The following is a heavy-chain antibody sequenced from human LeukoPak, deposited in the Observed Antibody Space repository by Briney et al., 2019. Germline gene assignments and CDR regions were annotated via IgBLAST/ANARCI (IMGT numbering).Heavy chain of an antibody. V-gene: IGHV3-21*01. Sequence: GSLRLSCAASGFTFSSYSMNWVRQAPGKGLEWVSSISSSSSYIYYADSVKGRFTISRDNAKNSLYLQMNSLRAEDTAVYYCARAIGGYHYYDSSGYPYWGQGTLVTVSS. CDR3: ARAIGGYHYYDSSGYPY. D-gene: IGHD3-22*01. J-gene: IGHJ4*02. CDR2: ISSSSSYI. CDR1: GFTFSSYS.